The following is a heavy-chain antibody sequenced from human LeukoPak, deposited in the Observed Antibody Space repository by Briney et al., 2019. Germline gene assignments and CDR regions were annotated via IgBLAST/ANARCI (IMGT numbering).Heavy chain of an antibody. CDR2: ISSSSSYI. CDR1: GFTFSSYS. D-gene: IGHD3-3*01. CDR3: ATLGVVIGDDAFDI. Sequence: GGFLRLSCAASGFTFSSYSMNWVRQAPGKGLEWVSSISSSSSYIYYADSVKGRFTISRDNAKNSLYLQVNSLRAEDTAVYYCATLGVVIGDDAFDIWGQGTMVTVSS. J-gene: IGHJ3*02. V-gene: IGHV3-21*01.